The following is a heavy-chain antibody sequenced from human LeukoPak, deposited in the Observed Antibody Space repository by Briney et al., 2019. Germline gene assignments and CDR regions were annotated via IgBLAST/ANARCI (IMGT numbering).Heavy chain of an antibody. CDR2: ISSDWSST. J-gene: IGHJ4*02. D-gene: IGHD4-17*01. V-gene: IGHV3-74*01. Sequence: GGSLRLSCAASGFTFSTYWMHWVRQAPGKVLVWLSRISSDWSSTNYAGSVKGRFTISGDNAKNTLYLQMNSLRAEDTAVYYCARDYGEGGYYFDYWGQGTLVTVSS. CDR3: ARDYGEGGYYFDY. CDR1: GFTFSTYW.